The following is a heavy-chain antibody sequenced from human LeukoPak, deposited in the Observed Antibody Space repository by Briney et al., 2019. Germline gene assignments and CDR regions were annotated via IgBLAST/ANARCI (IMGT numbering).Heavy chain of an antibody. CDR3: ARGNYDFWSGYYSHFDY. CDR2: IYYSGST. J-gene: IGHJ4*02. V-gene: IGHV4-30-4*08. Sequence: PSETLSLTCTVSGGSISSGDYYWSWIRQPPGKGLEWLGYIYYSGSTYYNPSLKSRVTISVDTSKNQFSLKLSSVTAADTAVYYCARGNYDFWSGYYSHFDYWGQGTLVTVSS. D-gene: IGHD3-3*01. CDR1: GGSISSGDYY.